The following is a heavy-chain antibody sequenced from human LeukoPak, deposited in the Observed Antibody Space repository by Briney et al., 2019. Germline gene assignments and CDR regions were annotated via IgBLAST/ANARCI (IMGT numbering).Heavy chain of an antibody. CDR2: IKQDGSEK. CDR3: ARDVYSSGWYSGYAFDI. V-gene: IGHV3-7*01. Sequence: GGSLRLSCAASGFTFSSYWMSWVRQAPGKGLEWVANIKQDGSEKYYVDSVKGRFTISRDNAKNSLYLQMNSLGAEDTAVYYCARDVYSSGWYSGYAFDIWGQGTMVTVSS. D-gene: IGHD6-19*01. CDR1: GFTFSSYW. J-gene: IGHJ3*02.